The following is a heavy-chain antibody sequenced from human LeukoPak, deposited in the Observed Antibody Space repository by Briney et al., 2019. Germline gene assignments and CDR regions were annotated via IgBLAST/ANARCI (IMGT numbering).Heavy chain of an antibody. CDR3: ARDFAGFDWLSPHRYFDY. V-gene: IGHV3-21*01. D-gene: IGHD3-9*01. CDR2: ISSSSSYI. CDR1: GFTFSSYS. Sequence: PGGSPRLSCAASGFTFSSYSMNWVRQAPGKGLEWVSSISSSSSYIYYADSVKGRFTISRDNAKNSLYLQMNSLRAEDTAVYYCARDFAGFDWLSPHRYFDYWGQGTLVTVSS. J-gene: IGHJ4*02.